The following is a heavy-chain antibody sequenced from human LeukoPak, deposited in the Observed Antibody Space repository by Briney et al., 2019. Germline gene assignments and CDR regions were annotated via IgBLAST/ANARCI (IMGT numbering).Heavy chain of an antibody. CDR3: ASNVHYDFWGGYYTSYGMDV. CDR2: ISSSSSYI. CDR1: GFTFSSYS. D-gene: IGHD3-3*01. J-gene: IGHJ6*02. V-gene: IGHV3-21*01. Sequence: GGSLRLSCAASGFTFSSYSMNWVRQAPGKGREWVSSISSSSSYIYYADSVKGLFTISRDNAKNSLYLQMNSLRAEDTAVYYCASNVHYDFWGGYYTSYGMDVWGQGATVTVSS.